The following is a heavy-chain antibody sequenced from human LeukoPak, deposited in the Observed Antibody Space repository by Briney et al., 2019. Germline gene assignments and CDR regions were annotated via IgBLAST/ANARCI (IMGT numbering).Heavy chain of an antibody. Sequence: GGSLRLSCAASGFTFSSNYMSWVRQAPGKGLEWVSVIYSGGSTYYADSVKGRFTISRGNSKNTLYLQMNSLRAEDTAVYYCARVGGSGSFAFDPWGQGTLVTVSS. CDR1: GFTFSSNY. V-gene: IGHV3-66*01. D-gene: IGHD3-10*01. CDR2: IYSGGST. CDR3: ARVGGSGSFAFDP. J-gene: IGHJ5*02.